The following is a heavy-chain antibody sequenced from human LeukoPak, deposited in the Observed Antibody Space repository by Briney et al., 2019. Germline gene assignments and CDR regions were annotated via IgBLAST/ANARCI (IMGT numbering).Heavy chain of an antibody. J-gene: IGHJ4*02. CDR3: ARDESGGLDY. D-gene: IGHD2-15*01. CDR2: IYYSGST. CDR1: GGSTSSYY. Sequence: SETLSLTCTVSGGSTSSYYWSWIRQPPGKGLEWIGYIYYSGSTNYNPSLKSRVTISVDTSKNQFSLKLSSVTAADTAVYYCARDESGGLDYWGQGTLVTVSS. V-gene: IGHV4-59*01.